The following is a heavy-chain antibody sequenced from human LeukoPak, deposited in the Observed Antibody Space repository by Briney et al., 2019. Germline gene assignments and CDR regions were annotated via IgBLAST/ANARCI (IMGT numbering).Heavy chain of an antibody. V-gene: IGHV3-30*02. J-gene: IGHJ4*02. CDR3: AKDTHYYGSGSHFDY. CDR1: GFTFSSYG. Sequence: GGSLRLSCAASGFTFSSYGMHWVRQAPGKGLEWVAFIRYDGSNKYYADSVKGRFTISRDNSKNTLYLQTNSLRAEDTAVYYCAKDTHYYGSGSHFDYWGQGTLVTVSS. CDR2: IRYDGSNK. D-gene: IGHD3-10*01.